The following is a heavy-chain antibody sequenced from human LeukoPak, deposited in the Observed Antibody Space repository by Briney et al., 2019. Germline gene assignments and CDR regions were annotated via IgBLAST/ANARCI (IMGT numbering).Heavy chain of an antibody. J-gene: IGHJ4*02. D-gene: IGHD2-2*01. Sequence: ASVKVSCKASGGTFSSYAISWVRQAPGQGLEWMGGIIPIFGTANYAQKFRGRVTITADESTSTAYMELSSLRSEDTAVYYCARLCSSTSCYVDYWGQGTLVTVSS. CDR2: IIPIFGTA. CDR1: GGTFSSYA. CDR3: ARLCSSTSCYVDY. V-gene: IGHV1-69*13.